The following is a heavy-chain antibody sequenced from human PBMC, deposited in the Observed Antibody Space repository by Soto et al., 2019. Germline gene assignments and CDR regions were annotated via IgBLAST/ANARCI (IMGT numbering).Heavy chain of an antibody. CDR1: GFTFDDYT. D-gene: IGHD2-15*01. J-gene: IGHJ4*02. Sequence: PGGSLRLSCAASGFTFDDYTMHWVRQAPGKGLEWVSLISWDGGSTYYADSVKGRFTISRDNSKNSLYLQMNSLRTEDTALYYCATTVNRVAFYFDYWGQGTLVTVS. CDR3: ATTVNRVAFYFDY. CDR2: ISWDGGST. V-gene: IGHV3-43*01.